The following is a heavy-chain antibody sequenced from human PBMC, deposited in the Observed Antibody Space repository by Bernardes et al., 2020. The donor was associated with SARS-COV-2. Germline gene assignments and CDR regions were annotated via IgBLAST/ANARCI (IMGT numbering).Heavy chain of an antibody. J-gene: IGHJ4*02. CDR2: ISSSSSTI. Sequence: GGSLRLSCAASKFTFSTYGMHWVRQAPGKGLEWVSYISSSSSTIYYADSVRGRFTISRDNAKNSLYLQMNSLRAEDTAVYYCARQDDYPDYWGQGTLVTVSS. V-gene: IGHV3-48*01. CDR1: KFTFSTYG. CDR3: ARQDDYPDY.